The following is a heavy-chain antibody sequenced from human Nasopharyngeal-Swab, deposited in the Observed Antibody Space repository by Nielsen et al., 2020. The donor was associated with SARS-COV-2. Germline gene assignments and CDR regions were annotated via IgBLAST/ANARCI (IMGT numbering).Heavy chain of an antibody. CDR1: GFTFSSYA. V-gene: IGHV3-23*01. CDR2: ISSGGGST. Sequence: GGSLRLSCSASGFTFSSYAINWVRQAPGKGLEWVSGISSGGGSTYYADSVKGRFTISRDNAKKSLYLQMNRLRAEDTAVYYCAHDKSGFFDYWGQGILVTVSS. J-gene: IGHJ4*02. D-gene: IGHD3-22*01. CDR3: AHDKSGFFDY.